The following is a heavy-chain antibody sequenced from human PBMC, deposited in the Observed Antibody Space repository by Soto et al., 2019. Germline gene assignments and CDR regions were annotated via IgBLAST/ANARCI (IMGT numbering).Heavy chain of an antibody. D-gene: IGHD3-16*01. CDR2: IIPIFGTA. CDR1: GGTFCSYA. CDR3: ARGQTGGGWGYYFDY. V-gene: IGHV1-69*12. Sequence: QVQLVQSGAEVKKPGTSVKVSCKASGGTFCSYAIDWVRQAPGQGLEWMGGIIPIFGTADYAQKFQGRVTITADESTSTAYMELSSLRSEDTAVYYCARGQTGGGWGYYFDYWGQGTLVTVSS. J-gene: IGHJ4*02.